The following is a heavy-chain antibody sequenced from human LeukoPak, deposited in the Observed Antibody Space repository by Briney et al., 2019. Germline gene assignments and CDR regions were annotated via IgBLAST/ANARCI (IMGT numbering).Heavy chain of an antibody. V-gene: IGHV3-48*03. CDR2: ISSSGSTI. J-gene: IGHJ6*02. CDR3: ARDGERGSIQLWSNYYYYYGMDV. D-gene: IGHD5-18*01. Sequence: PGGSLRLSCAASGFTFSSYEMNWVRQAPGKGLEWVSYISSSGSTIYYADSVKGRFTISRDNAKNSLYLQMNSLRAEDTAVYYCARDGERGSIQLWSNYYYYYGMDVWGQGTTVTVSS. CDR1: GFTFSSYE.